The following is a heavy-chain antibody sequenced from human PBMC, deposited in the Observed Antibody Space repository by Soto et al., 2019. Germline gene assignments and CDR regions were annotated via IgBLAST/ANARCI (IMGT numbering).Heavy chain of an antibody. CDR1: GFNFSPDC. CDR2: INQDGSEK. Sequence: GGSLRVSCAASGFNFSPDCMTWGRQAPWKGLEWVANINQDGSEKYYVDSVKGRFTISRDNAENSLYLQMNSLRAEDTAVYYCARDQYPYYYYMDVWGKGTTVTVSS. V-gene: IGHV3-7*01. J-gene: IGHJ6*03. D-gene: IGHD2-2*02. CDR3: ARDQYPYYYYMDV.